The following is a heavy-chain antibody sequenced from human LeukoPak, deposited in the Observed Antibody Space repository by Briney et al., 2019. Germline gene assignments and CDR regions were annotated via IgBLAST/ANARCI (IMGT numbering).Heavy chain of an antibody. Sequence: GGSLRLSCAASAFTFSSHSMNWVRQAPGKGLEWVSSISSSSIYIYYADSVEGRFTISRDNAKNSLYLQMNNLRADDTAVYYRASRHCSGGSCYWAFDYWGQGTRVTVSS. CDR1: AFTFSSHS. D-gene: IGHD2-15*01. CDR3: ASRHCSGGSCYWAFDY. V-gene: IGHV3-21*01. J-gene: IGHJ4*02. CDR2: ISSSSIYI.